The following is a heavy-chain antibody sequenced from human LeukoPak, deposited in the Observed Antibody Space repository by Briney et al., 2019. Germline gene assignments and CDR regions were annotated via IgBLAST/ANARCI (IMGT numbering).Heavy chain of an antibody. Sequence: GGSLRLSSVASGVTSSIYGLHWVRHAPAKGLEWVSSVSSVIGYISYADSVKGRLTISRDNAKSSLYLQMNSLRAEDTAVYYCGRGASPACIDGWGQGTLVTVSS. V-gene: IGHV3-21*01. CDR3: GRGASPACIDG. CDR2: VSSVIGYI. J-gene: IGHJ4*02. CDR1: GVTSSIYG.